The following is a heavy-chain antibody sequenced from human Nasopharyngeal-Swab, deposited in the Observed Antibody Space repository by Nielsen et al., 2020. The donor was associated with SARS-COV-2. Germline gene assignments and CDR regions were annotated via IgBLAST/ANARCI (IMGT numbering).Heavy chain of an antibody. CDR2: INPSGGST. CDR3: ARERRYGSGSYYYYYGMDV. J-gene: IGHJ6*02. V-gene: IGHV1-46*01. D-gene: IGHD3-10*01. Sequence: WVRQAPGQGLEWMGIINPSGGSTSYAQKFQGRVTMTRDTSTSTAYMELSRLRSDDTAVYYCARERRYGSGSYYYYYGMDVWGQGTTVTVSS.